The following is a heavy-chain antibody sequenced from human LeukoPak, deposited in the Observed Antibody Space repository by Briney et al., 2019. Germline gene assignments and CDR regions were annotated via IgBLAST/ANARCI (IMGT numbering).Heavy chain of an antibody. CDR3: AARLVGATPFDY. CDR2: INPNSGGT. D-gene: IGHD1-26*01. CDR1: GYTFTGYY. J-gene: IGHJ4*02. Sequence: ASVKVSCKASGYTFTGYYMHWVRQAPGQGLEWVGRINPNSGGTNYAQKFQGRVTMTRDTSISTAYMELSRLRSDDTAVYYCAARLVGATPFDYWGQGTLVTVSS. V-gene: IGHV1-2*06.